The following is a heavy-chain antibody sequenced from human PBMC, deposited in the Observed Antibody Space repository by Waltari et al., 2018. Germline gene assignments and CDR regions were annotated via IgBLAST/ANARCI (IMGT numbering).Heavy chain of an antibody. D-gene: IGHD3-22*01. J-gene: IGHJ3*02. CDR2: ITPILGIA. CDR1: GGTFSSYA. V-gene: IGHV1-69*10. Sequence: QVQLVQSGAEVKKPGSSVKVSCKASGGTFSSYAISWVRQAPGQGLEWMGGITPILGIANYAQKFQGRVTITADKSTSTAYMELSSLRSEDTAVYYCARSDSSGYYNDAFDIWGQGTMVTVSS. CDR3: ARSDSSGYYNDAFDI.